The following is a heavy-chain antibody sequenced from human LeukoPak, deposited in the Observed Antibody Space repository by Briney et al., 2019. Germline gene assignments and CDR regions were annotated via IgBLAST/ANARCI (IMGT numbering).Heavy chain of an antibody. V-gene: IGHV3-13*01. Sequence: GGSLRLSCAASGFIFTKYDMHWVRHVTGRGLEWVSGIDRDGVTYYSDSVKGRFTMSRENGENSVYLRLNGLRAGDTAVYFCARENLEYGDYAIDYWGQGILVTVSS. CDR3: ARENLEYGDYAIDY. J-gene: IGHJ4*02. D-gene: IGHD4-17*01. CDR1: GFIFTKYD. CDR2: IDRDGVT.